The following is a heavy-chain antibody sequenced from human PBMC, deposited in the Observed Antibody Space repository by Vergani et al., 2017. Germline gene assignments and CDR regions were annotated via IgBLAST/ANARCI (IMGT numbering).Heavy chain of an antibody. Sequence: QVQLVESGGGVVQPETSLRLSCEASGFKFSQFGMHWVRQGPGKGLEWVAFISYDGSKTQYADSEKGRVTISRDNSKNTVGLEMSSLRVDDTATYYCARDVWDCSGISCFLRAGEFYYMDVWGQGTTVTVSS. CDR1: GFKFSQFG. CDR3: ARDVWDCSGISCFLRAGEFYYMDV. D-gene: IGHD3-16*01. V-gene: IGHV3-33*05. J-gene: IGHJ6*03. CDR2: ISYDGSKT.